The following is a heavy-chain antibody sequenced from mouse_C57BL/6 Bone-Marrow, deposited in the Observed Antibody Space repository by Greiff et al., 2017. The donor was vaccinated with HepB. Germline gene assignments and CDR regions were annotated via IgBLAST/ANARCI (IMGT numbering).Heavy chain of an antibody. CDR2: IYPRDGST. V-gene: IGHV1-85*01. CDR1: GYTFTSYD. D-gene: IGHD3-3*01. CDR3: ARKGDSYYFDY. J-gene: IGHJ2*01. Sequence: VQGVESGPELVKPGASVKLSCKASGYTFTSYDINWVKQRPGQGLEWIGWIYPRDGSTKYNEKFKGKATLTVDTSSSTAYMELHSLTSEDSAVYFCARKGDSYYFDYWGQGTTLTVSS.